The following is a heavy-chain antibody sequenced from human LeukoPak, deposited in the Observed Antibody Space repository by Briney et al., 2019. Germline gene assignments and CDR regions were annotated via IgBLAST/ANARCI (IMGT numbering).Heavy chain of an antibody. CDR1: ELHA. V-gene: IGHV3-7*01. D-gene: IGHD2-2*01. Sequence: GGSLRLSCAASELHAMSWVRQAPGKGLEWVANIKQDGSEKHYVDSVKGRFTISRDNAKNSLYLQMNSLRAEDTAVYYCATSRSFDYWGQGTLVTVSS. CDR2: IKQDGSEK. CDR3: ATSRSFDY. J-gene: IGHJ4*02.